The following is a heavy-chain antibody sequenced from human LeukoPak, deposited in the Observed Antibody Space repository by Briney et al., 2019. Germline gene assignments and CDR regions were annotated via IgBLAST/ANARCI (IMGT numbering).Heavy chain of an antibody. J-gene: IGHJ4*02. V-gene: IGHV1-69*13. CDR2: IIPIFGTA. Sequence: SVTVSFTASGGTFSIYAISWVRQAPGQGLEWMGGIIPIFGTANYAQKFQGRVTITADESTSTAYMELSSLRSEDTAVYYCARDVGGLTPYYFDYWGQGTLVTVSS. CDR3: ARDVGGLTPYYFDY. D-gene: IGHD2-15*01. CDR1: GGTFSIYA.